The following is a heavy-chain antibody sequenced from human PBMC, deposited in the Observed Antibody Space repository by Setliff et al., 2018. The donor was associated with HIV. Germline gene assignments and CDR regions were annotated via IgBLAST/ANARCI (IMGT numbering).Heavy chain of an antibody. Sequence: SETLSLTCAVSGYSISSGYYWGWIRQPPGRGLEWIGSIYHSGSTYYNPSLKSRVTISVDTSKNQFSLKLSSVTAADTAVYYCGRCMSVAVPEYWGQGTLVTVSS. CDR3: GRCMSVAVPEY. D-gene: IGHD2-21*01. CDR2: IYHSGST. J-gene: IGHJ4*02. V-gene: IGHV4-38-2*01. CDR1: GYSISSGYY.